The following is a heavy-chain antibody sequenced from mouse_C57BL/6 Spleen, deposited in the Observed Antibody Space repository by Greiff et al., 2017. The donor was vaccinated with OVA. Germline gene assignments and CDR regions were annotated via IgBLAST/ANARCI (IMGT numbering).Heavy chain of an antibody. D-gene: IGHD1-1*01. J-gene: IGHJ1*03. CDR2: IDPSDSYT. Sequence: QVQLQQPGAELVRPGTSVKLSCKASGYTFTSYWMHWVKQRPGQGLEWIGVIDPSDSYTNYNQKFKGKATLTVDTSSSTAYMQLNSLTSEDSAVDDCAKGGSSYGYFDVWGTGTTVTVSS. V-gene: IGHV1-59*01. CDR3: AKGGSSYGYFDV. CDR1: GYTFTSYW.